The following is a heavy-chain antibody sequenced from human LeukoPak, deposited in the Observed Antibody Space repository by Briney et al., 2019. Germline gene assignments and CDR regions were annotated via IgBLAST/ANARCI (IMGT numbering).Heavy chain of an antibody. Sequence: GGSLRLSCAASGFTFSSYSMNWVRQAPGKGLEWVSYISSSGTTIHYADSVEGRFTISRDNAKNSLYLQMNSLRAEDTGLYYCARGPMVLTAAAANYVFDFWGQGTLVTVSS. CDR2: ISSSGTTI. J-gene: IGHJ3*01. D-gene: IGHD6-13*01. CDR3: ARGPMVLTAAAANYVFDF. V-gene: IGHV3-48*04. CDR1: GFTFSSYS.